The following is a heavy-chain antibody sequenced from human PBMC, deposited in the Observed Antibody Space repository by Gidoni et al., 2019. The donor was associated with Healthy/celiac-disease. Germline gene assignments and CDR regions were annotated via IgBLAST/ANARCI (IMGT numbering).Heavy chain of an antibody. V-gene: IGHV4-59*01. J-gene: IGHJ4*02. Sequence: QVQLQESGPGLVKPSETLSLTCTVSGGSISSYYWSWIRQPPGKGLEWIGYIYYSGSTNYNPSLKSRVTISVDTSKNQFSLKLSSVTAADTAVYYCAGTYYYDSSGYFFFDYWGQGTLVTVSS. CDR1: GGSISSYY. D-gene: IGHD3-22*01. CDR2: IYYSGST. CDR3: AGTYYYDSSGYFFFDY.